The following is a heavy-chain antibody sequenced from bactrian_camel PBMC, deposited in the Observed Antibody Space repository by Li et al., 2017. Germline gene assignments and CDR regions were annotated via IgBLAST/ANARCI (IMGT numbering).Heavy chain of an antibody. CDR3: KVEPVYGRNCRDRYT. Sequence: VQLVESGGGSVQSGGSLRLSCAGSGFRHSVCTMGWYRQTPGKERVVVSTILSDGTTYYADSVMGRFTISQDSAEDTVYLQMNSLKPEDTAMYYCKVEPVYGRNCRDRYTWGQGTQVTV. D-gene: IGHD6*01. J-gene: IGHJ6*01. CDR2: ILSDGTT. V-gene: IGHV3S53*01. CDR1: GFRHSVCT.